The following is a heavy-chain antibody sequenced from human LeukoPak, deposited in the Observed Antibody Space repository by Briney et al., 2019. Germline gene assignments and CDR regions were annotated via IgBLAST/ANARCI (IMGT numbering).Heavy chain of an antibody. D-gene: IGHD6-13*01. J-gene: IGHJ5*02. CDR2: IVPIFGTT. CDR3: AGEGNRIAAPDNNWFDP. V-gene: IGHV1-69*05. Sequence: GSSVKVSCKASGGIFRMHALSWVRQAPGQGLEWMGGIVPIFGTTNYAPSLQGRVTFTTDESMNTAYMELIDLKFEDTAVYYCAGEGNRIAAPDNNWFDPWGQGTLVTVSS. CDR1: GGIFRMHA.